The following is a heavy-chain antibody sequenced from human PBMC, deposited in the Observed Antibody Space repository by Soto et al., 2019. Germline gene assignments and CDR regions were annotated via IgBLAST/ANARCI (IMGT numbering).Heavy chain of an antibody. CDR2: IYYSGST. Sequence: QVQLQESGPGLVKPSETLSLTCTVSGGSISSYYWSWIRQPPGKGLEWIGYIYYSGSTNYNPSLKSRVTISVDTSKNQFSLKLSSVTAADTAVYYCARRWGGVFEIWGRGTMVTVSS. V-gene: IGHV4-59*08. CDR1: GGSISSYY. CDR3: ARRWGGVFEI. J-gene: IGHJ3*02. D-gene: IGHD1-26*01.